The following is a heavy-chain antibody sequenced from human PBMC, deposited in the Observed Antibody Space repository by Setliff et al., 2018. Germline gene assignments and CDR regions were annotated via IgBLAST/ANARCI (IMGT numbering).Heavy chain of an antibody. D-gene: IGHD3-10*01. CDR3: VRVDMVLSNFDF. CDR2: IHAGSSNT. V-gene: IGHV1-3*01. J-gene: IGHJ4*02. Sequence: ASVKVSCKASGYSFSSNAFHWVRQAPGQTLEWMGWIHAGSSNTLYSQRFQDRITISSDTSASTVYMDLHNLGSEDTAVYFCVRVDMVLSNFDFWGQGTLVTVS. CDR1: GYSFSSNA.